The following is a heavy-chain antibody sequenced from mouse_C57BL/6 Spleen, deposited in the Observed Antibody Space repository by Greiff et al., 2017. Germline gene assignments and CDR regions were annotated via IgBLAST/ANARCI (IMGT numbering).Heavy chain of an antibody. J-gene: IGHJ1*03. V-gene: IGHV3-6*01. Sequence: EVKLVESGPGLVKPSQSLSLTCSVTGYSITSGYYWNWIRQFPGNKLEWMGYISYDGSNNYNPSLKNRISITRDTSKNQFFLKLNSVTTEDTATYYCAREAGKSYFDVWGTGTTVTVSS. CDR1: GYSITSGYY. D-gene: IGHD4-1*01. CDR3: AREAGKSYFDV. CDR2: ISYDGSN.